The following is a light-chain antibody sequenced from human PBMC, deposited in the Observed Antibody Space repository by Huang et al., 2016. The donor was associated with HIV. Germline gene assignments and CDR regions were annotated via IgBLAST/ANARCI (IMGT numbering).Light chain of an antibody. V-gene: IGKV3-15*01. Sequence: EIVMTQSPATLSLSPGERATLSCRTGQTVSTSLAWYRRKPGQAPGLLIYGASPRATGVPARFSGSGSGTEFTLTISSLQSEDFAVYYCQQYDNWPQTFGQGTKVEIK. J-gene: IGKJ1*01. CDR3: QQYDNWPQT. CDR2: GAS. CDR1: QTVSTS.